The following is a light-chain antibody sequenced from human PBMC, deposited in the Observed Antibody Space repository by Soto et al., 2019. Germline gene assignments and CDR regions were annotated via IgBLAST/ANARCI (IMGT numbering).Light chain of an antibody. J-gene: IGLJ3*02. Sequence: QAVVTQPPSVSGAPGQRVAISCTGSSSNIGAEYDVHWYQQVPGTAPKLLIYRNNNLASGVPDRFSASKSGTSASLAITGLQAEDEADYYCQSYDSTLSGSWVFGGGTKLTVL. CDR2: RNN. CDR3: QSYDSTLSGSWV. V-gene: IGLV1-40*01. CDR1: SSNIGAEYD.